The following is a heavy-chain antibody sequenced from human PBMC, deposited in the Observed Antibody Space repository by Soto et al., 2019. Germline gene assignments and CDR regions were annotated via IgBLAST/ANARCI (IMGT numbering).Heavy chain of an antibody. CDR1: GFTFSSYG. V-gene: IGHV3-33*01. CDR2: IWYDGSNK. D-gene: IGHD5-12*01. J-gene: IGHJ6*03. Sequence: GGSLRLSCAASGFTFSSYGMHWVRQAPGKGLEWVAVIWYDGSNKYYADSVKGRFTISRDNSKNTLYLQMNSLRAEDTAVYYCARVSMDIVATIWYYYYMDVWGKGTTVTVSS. CDR3: ARVSMDIVATIWYYYYMDV.